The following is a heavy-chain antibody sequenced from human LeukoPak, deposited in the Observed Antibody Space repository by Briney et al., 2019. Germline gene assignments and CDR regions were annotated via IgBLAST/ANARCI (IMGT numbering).Heavy chain of an antibody. V-gene: IGHV1-18*01. Sequence: ASVKVSCKASGYTFTSLGISWVRQAPGQGLEWMGWISAYNGNTNYAQKLQGRVTMTTDTSTSTAYMELRSLRSDDTAVYYCARDLPPGYCSGGSCPRGYWGQGTLVTVSS. J-gene: IGHJ4*02. CDR1: GYTFTSLG. D-gene: IGHD2-15*01. CDR2: ISAYNGNT. CDR3: ARDLPPGYCSGGSCPRGY.